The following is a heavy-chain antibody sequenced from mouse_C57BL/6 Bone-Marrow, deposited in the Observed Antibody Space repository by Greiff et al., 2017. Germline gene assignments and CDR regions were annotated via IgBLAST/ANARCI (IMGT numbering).Heavy chain of an antibody. CDR2: IYPRSGNT. J-gene: IGHJ2*01. D-gene: IGHD1-1*01. Sequence: VQLQQSGAELARPGASVKLSCKASGYTFTSYGISWVKQRTGQGLEWIGEIYPRSGNTYYNEKFKGKATLTADKSSSTAYMGLRSLTSEDSAVYFCARHYYGSSYGYWGQGTTLTVSS. V-gene: IGHV1-81*01. CDR3: ARHYYGSSYGY. CDR1: GYTFTSYG.